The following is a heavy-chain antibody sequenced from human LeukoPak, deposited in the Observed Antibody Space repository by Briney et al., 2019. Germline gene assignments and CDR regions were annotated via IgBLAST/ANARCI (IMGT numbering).Heavy chain of an antibody. CDR2: IIPIFGTA. J-gene: IGHJ3*02. Sequence: SVKVSCKASGGTFSSYAISWVRQAPGQGLEWMGGIIPIFGTANYAQKFQGRVTITADESTSTAYMELYSLRAEDTAVYYCAKDIGWEPLERAFDIWGQGTMVTVSS. D-gene: IGHD1-26*01. V-gene: IGHV1-69*13. CDR3: AKDIGWEPLERAFDI. CDR1: GGTFSSYA.